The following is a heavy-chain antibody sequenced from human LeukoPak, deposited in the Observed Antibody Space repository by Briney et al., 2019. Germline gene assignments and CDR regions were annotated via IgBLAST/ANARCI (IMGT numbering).Heavy chain of an antibody. CDR1: GFTFSGNG. J-gene: IGHJ3*01. D-gene: IGHD2/OR15-2a*01. V-gene: IGHV3-48*02. Sequence: GGSLRLSCAASGFTFSGNGMNWVRQAPGKGLEWVSYITSKNNGMYYADSVKGRFTISRDDAKNSLYLQMSSLRDGDTAVYYCVRGYYSNSFDFWGQGTVVTVSS. CDR2: ITSKNNGM. CDR3: VRGYYSNSFDF.